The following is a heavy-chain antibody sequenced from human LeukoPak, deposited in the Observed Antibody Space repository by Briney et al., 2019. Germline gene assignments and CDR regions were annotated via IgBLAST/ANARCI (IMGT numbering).Heavy chain of an antibody. Sequence: GGSLRLSCAASGFTLSSYWMHWVRQAPGKGLVWVSGINSDGSRTTYADSVKGRFTISRDNAKNSLYLQMNSLRAEDTAVYYCARDPGGSGSYYDGMDVWGQGTTATVSS. CDR3: ARDPGGSGSYYDGMDV. D-gene: IGHD3-10*01. V-gene: IGHV3-74*01. CDR2: INSDGSRT. J-gene: IGHJ6*02. CDR1: GFTLSSYW.